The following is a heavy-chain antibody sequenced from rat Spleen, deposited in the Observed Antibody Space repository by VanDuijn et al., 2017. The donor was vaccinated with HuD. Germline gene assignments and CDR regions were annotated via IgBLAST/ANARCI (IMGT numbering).Heavy chain of an antibody. V-gene: IGHV5-29*01. CDR3: TRENWVFDY. CDR1: GFTFNDCY. J-gene: IGHJ2*01. CDR2: ISYDGSST. Sequence: EVQLVESDGGLVQPGRSLKLSCVASGFTFNDCYMAWVRQAPTKGLEWVATISYDGSSTYYRDSVKGRFTISRDNAKSTLYLQMDSLRSEDTATYFCTRENWVFDYWGQGVMVTVSS. D-gene: IGHD5-1*01.